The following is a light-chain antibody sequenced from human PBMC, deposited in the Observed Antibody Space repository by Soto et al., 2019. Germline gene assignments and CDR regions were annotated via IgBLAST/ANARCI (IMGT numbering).Light chain of an antibody. Sequence: IQMTQSPSSLSASVGDRVTITCRASQTITNYLNWYQQRPGRAPNLLIYAASSLQSGVPSRFSASGSGTDFTLTISSLQPEDFATYYCQQTSNAPWTFGQGTKVDI. V-gene: IGKV1-39*01. J-gene: IGKJ1*01. CDR1: QTITNY. CDR2: AAS. CDR3: QQTSNAPWT.